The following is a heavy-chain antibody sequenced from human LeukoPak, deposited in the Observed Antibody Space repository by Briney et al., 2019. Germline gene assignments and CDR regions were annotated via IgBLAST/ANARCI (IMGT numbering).Heavy chain of an antibody. J-gene: IGHJ4*02. V-gene: IGHV3-53*01. CDR3: ARDKGGMDTAIDY. D-gene: IGHD5-18*01. Sequence: GGSLRLSCAASGFTVSSNYMSWVRQAPGKGLEWVSVIYSGGSTYYADSVKGRFTISRDNSKNTLYLQMNSLRAEDTAVYYCARDKGGMDTAIDYWGQGTLVTVSS. CDR2: IYSGGST. CDR1: GFTVSSNY.